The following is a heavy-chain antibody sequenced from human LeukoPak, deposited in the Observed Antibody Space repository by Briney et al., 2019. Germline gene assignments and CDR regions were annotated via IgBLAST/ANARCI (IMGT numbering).Heavy chain of an antibody. J-gene: IGHJ4*02. D-gene: IGHD5-18*01. Sequence: PGRSLRLSCAASGFTFSSYGMHWVRQAPGKGLEWVSVIYSGGSTYYADSVKGRFTISRDNSKNTLYLQMNSLRAEDTAVYYCAKDASMVTKSFDYWGQGTLVTVSS. CDR1: GFTFSSYG. V-gene: IGHV3-NL1*01. CDR3: AKDASMVTKSFDY. CDR2: IYSGGST.